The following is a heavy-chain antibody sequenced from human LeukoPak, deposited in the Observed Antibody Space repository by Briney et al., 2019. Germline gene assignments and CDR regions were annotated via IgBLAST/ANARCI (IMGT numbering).Heavy chain of an antibody. CDR3: ARVDSSKFDP. CDR1: GFTVGSNY. CDR2: IYSGGST. J-gene: IGHJ5*02. V-gene: IGHV3-53*04. Sequence: SGGSLRLSCAASGFTVGSNYMSWVRQAPGKGLEWVSVIYSGGSTYYADSVKGRFTISRHNSKNTLYLQMNSLRAEDTAVYYCARVDSSKFDPWGQEPWSPSPQ. D-gene: IGHD4-11*01.